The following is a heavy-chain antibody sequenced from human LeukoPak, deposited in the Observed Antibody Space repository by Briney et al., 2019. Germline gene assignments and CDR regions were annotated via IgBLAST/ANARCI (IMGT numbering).Heavy chain of an antibody. CDR1: GGSISSSSYY. Sequence: SETLSLTCTVSGGSISSSSYYWGWIRQPPGKGLEWIGSIYYGGSTYYNPSLKSRVTISVDTSKNQFSLKLSSVTAADTAVYYCARAVVPAATTPFDYWGQGTLVTVSS. V-gene: IGHV4-39*07. J-gene: IGHJ4*02. CDR2: IYYGGST. CDR3: ARAVVPAATTPFDY. D-gene: IGHD2-2*01.